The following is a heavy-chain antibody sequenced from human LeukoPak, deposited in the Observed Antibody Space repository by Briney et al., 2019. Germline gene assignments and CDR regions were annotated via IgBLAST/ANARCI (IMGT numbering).Heavy chain of an antibody. J-gene: IGHJ4*02. CDR1: GGSISSYY. CDR2: IYYGGST. Sequence: SETLSLTCTVSGGSISSYYWSWIRQPPGKGLEWIGYIYYGGSTNYNPSLKSRVTISVDTSKNQFSLKLSSVTAADTAVYYCARRYYDYVWGSYYFDYWGQGTLVTVSS. V-gene: IGHV4-59*08. D-gene: IGHD3-16*01. CDR3: ARRYYDYVWGSYYFDY.